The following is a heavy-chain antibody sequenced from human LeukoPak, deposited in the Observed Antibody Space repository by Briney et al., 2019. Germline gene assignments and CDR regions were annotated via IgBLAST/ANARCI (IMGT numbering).Heavy chain of an antibody. CDR2: IYYSGTT. D-gene: IGHD3-3*01. CDR1: GGSISSYY. Sequence: PSETLSLTCTVSGGSISSYYWSWIRQPPGKGLEWIGYIYYSGTTNYNPSLKSRVTISVDTSKNQFSLKLSSVTAADTAVYYCARDPVHYDFWSGYSYFDYWGQGTLVTVSS. CDR3: ARDPVHYDFWSGYSYFDY. V-gene: IGHV4-59*01. J-gene: IGHJ4*02.